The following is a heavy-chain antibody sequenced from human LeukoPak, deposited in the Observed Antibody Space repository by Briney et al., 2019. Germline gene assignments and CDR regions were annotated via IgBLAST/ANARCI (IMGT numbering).Heavy chain of an antibody. V-gene: IGHV4-59*01. CDR1: GGSNSSYY. Sequence: SETLSLTCTVSGGSNSSYYWSWIRQPPGKGLEWIGYIYYSGSTNYNPSLKSRVTISVDTSKNQFSLKLSSVTAADTAVYYCASSRGGCSSTSCYDYWGQGTLVTVSS. D-gene: IGHD2-2*01. CDR3: ASSRGGCSSTSCYDY. CDR2: IYYSGST. J-gene: IGHJ4*02.